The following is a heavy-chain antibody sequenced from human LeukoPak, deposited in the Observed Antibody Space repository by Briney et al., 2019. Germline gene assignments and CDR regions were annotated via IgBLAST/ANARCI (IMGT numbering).Heavy chain of an antibody. CDR2: ISAYTGNT. CDR3: ARESYDYFDY. J-gene: IGHJ4*02. D-gene: IGHD3-10*01. CDR1: GYTFTNYG. V-gene: IGHV1-18*01. Sequence: ASVKVSCKASGYTFTNYGISWVRQAPGQGLEWMGWISAYTGNTNYAQKLQGRVTMTTDTSTSTAYMELRSLRSDDTAVYCCARESYDYFDYWGQGTLVTVSS.